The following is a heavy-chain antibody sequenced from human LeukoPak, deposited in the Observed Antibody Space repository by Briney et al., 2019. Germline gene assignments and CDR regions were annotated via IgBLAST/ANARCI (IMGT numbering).Heavy chain of an antibody. J-gene: IGHJ5*02. CDR3: AKAYRGDYYLTSFDP. Sequence: GGSLRLSCAASGFTFSSYAMSWVRQAPGKGLEWVSTISGSGGVAYYADSVKGRFAFSRDNSKNTLYLQMNSLRAEDTAVYYCAKAYRGDYYLTSFDPWGQGTLVTVSS. V-gene: IGHV3-23*01. CDR2: ISGSGGVA. D-gene: IGHD3-22*01. CDR1: GFTFSSYA.